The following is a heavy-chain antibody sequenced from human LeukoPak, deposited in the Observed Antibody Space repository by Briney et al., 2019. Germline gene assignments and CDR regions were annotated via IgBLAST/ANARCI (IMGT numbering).Heavy chain of an antibody. Sequence: ASVKVSCKVSGYTLTELSMHWVRQAPGKGLEWMGGFDSEDGETIYAQKFQGRVTMTEDTSTDTAYMELSSLRSEDTAVYYCATDPSYYYDSRNWFDPWGQGTLVTVSS. CDR1: GYTLTELS. D-gene: IGHD3-22*01. CDR3: ATDPSYYYDSRNWFDP. V-gene: IGHV1-24*01. J-gene: IGHJ5*02. CDR2: FDSEDGET.